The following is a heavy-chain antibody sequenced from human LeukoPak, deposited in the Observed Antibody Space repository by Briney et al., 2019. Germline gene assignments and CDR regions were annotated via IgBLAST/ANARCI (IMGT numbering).Heavy chain of an antibody. Sequence: MGGIIPIFGTPNYAQKFQGRVTITADESTSTAYMELSSLRSEDTAVYYCASSYGDYLSIGYWGQGTLVTVSS. J-gene: IGHJ4*02. D-gene: IGHD4-17*01. CDR3: ASSYGDYLSIGY. V-gene: IGHV1-69*01. CDR2: IIPIFGTP.